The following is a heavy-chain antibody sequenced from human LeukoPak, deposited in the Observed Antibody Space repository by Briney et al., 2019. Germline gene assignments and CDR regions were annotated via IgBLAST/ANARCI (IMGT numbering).Heavy chain of an antibody. CDR1: GFTFSNSW. D-gene: IGHD5-24*01. CDR3: ARGLHTRYYFDY. CDR2: INTDGSST. J-gene: IGHJ4*02. Sequence: PGGSLRLSCAASGFTFSNSWMHWVRQAPGKGLVWVSRINTDGSSTTYADSVKGRFTISRDNSENTLYLQMNSLRAEDTAVYFCARGLHTRYYFDYWGQGTLVTVSP. V-gene: IGHV3-74*01.